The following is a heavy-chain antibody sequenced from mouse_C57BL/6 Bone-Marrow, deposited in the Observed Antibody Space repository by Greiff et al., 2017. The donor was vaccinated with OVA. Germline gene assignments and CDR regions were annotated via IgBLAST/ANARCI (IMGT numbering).Heavy chain of an antibody. CDR3: TRLLDAMDY. V-gene: IGHV5-9-1*02. CDR1: GFTFSSYA. CDR2: ISSGGDYI. J-gene: IGHJ4*01. D-gene: IGHD2-1*01. Sequence: EVHLVESGAGLVKPGGSLKLSCAASGFTFSSYAMSWVRQTPEKRLEWVAYISSGGDYIYYADTVMGRFTISRDNARNTLYLQMSSLKSEDTAMYYCTRLLDAMDYWGQGTSVTVSS.